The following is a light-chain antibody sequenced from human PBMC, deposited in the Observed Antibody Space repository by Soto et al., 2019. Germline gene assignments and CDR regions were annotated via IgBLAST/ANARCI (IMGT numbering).Light chain of an antibody. V-gene: IGKV3D-20*02. CDR1: QTVRNNY. J-gene: IGKJ5*01. CDR2: DAS. CDR3: QQRSNWPLIT. Sequence: EFVLTQSPGTLSLSPGERATLSCRASQTVRNNYLAWYQQKPGQAPRLLLYDASSRATGIPDRFSGSGSGTDFTLTISSLEPEDFAVYYCQQRSNWPLITFGQGTRLEIK.